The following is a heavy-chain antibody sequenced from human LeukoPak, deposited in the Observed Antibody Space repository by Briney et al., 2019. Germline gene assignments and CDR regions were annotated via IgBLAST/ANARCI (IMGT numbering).Heavy chain of an antibody. J-gene: IGHJ5*02. CDR1: GSSFSGHY. CDR3: ARERLLMVYAILYNWFDP. Sequence: SETLSLTCAVYGSSFSGHYWSWIRQPPGKGLEWIGEINHSGSTNYNPSLKSRVTISVDTSKNQFSLKLSFVTAADTAVYYCARERLLMVYAILYNWFDPWGQGTLVTVSS. CDR2: INHSGST. V-gene: IGHV4-34*01. D-gene: IGHD2-8*01.